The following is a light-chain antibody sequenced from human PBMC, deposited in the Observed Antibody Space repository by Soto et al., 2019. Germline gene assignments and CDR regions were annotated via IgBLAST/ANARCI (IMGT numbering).Light chain of an antibody. J-gene: IGKJ5*01. V-gene: IGKV3-20*01. Sequence: IWVTQSACVLSLAPGERASLSCGASQGVXSSFLAGYQQKPGQAPRLPXSGASSRATGSPDRLSGTGSETDFTLTISRLDPEDFARYYCHQYENPPSTFGQGTRLEIK. CDR2: GAS. CDR3: HQYENPPST. CDR1: QGVXSSF.